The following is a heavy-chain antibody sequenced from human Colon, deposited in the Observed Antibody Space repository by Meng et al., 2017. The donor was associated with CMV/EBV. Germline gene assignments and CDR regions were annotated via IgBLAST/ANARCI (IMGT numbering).Heavy chain of an antibody. CDR3: ASRHAIGWYYFDA. D-gene: IGHD6-19*01. CDR2: IYYRSRWLD. Sequence: SETLSLTCDISGDTVSSNTVGWNCIRQCPSRGLEWLVRIYYRSRWLDDYAQSVKSRFSINVNTSKNQLSLQLDSVTPDDTAVYYCASRHAIGWYYFDAWGQGTLVTVSS. V-gene: IGHV6-1*01. J-gene: IGHJ4*02. CDR1: GDTVSSNTVG.